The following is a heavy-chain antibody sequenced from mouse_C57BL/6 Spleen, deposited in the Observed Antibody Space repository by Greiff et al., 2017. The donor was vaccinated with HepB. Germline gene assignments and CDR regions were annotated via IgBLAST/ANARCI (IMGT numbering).Heavy chain of an antibody. D-gene: IGHD1-1*01. CDR1: GYAFSSSW. CDR3: ARSYYGSSALYWYFDD. J-gene: IGHJ1*03. Sequence: QVQLQQSGPELVKPGASVKISCKASGYAFSSSWMNWVKQRPGKGLEWIGRIYPGDGDTNYNGKFKGKATLTADKSSSTAYMQLSSLTSEDSAVYFCARSYYGSSALYWYFDDWGTGTTVTVSS. V-gene: IGHV1-82*01. CDR2: IYPGDGDT.